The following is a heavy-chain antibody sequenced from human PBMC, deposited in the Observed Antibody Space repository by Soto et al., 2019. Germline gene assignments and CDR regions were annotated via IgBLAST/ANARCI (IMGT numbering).Heavy chain of an antibody. J-gene: IGHJ4*02. CDR2: IKGDASEN. CDR3: AKDVR. CDR1: GFTFGTHW. Sequence: EVQLVESGGDLVHPGGSVRLSCAASGFTFGTHWMSWVRQAPGKGLEWVANIKGDASENYLADSVRGRFTISRDNAKSSLYLQMNSLRVEDTAVYYCAKDVRWGQGTLVTVSS. V-gene: IGHV3-7*05.